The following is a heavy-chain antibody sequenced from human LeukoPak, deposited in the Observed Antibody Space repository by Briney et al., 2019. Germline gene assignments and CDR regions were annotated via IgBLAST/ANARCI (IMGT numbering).Heavy chain of an antibody. D-gene: IGHD3-9*01. J-gene: IGHJ3*02. Sequence: GESLQISCKGSGYKFTSYWISWVRQMPGKGLEWMGRIDPSDSYTNYSPSFQGHVTISSDKSISTAYLQWSSLKASDTAMYYCATTNYDILTGLHNGDAFDIWGQGTKVTVSS. CDR1: GYKFTSYW. CDR2: IDPSDSYT. CDR3: ATTNYDILTGLHNGDAFDI. V-gene: IGHV5-10-1*01.